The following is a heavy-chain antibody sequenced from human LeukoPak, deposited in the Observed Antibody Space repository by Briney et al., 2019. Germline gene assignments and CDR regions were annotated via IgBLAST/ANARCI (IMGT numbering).Heavy chain of an antibody. D-gene: IGHD6-19*01. J-gene: IGHJ3*01. CDR3: ASRVGVAGTFDAFDL. CDR2: IFPDDSDT. Sequence: GASLKISCATSGYNFPRHWIGWVRQLPGKGLEYVGVIFPDDSDTRYSPSSEGHVTISADTSINTAYLQWRSLQASDTAMYFCASRVGVAGTFDAFDLWGQGTMVTVSS. CDR1: GYNFPRHW. V-gene: IGHV5-51*01.